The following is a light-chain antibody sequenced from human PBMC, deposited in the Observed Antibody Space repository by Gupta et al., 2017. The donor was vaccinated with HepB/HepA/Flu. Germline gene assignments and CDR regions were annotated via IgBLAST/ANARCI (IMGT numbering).Light chain of an antibody. Sequence: DIQLTHSPSLLSASVGDRVTITCRASQGISSYLAWYQQKPGKAPKLLIYDASTLESGVPSRFSGSGSGTEFTLTISSLQPEDFATYYCQQLNSYPITFGQGTRLEIK. J-gene: IGKJ5*01. V-gene: IGKV1-9*01. CDR2: DAS. CDR1: QGISSY. CDR3: QQLNSYPIT.